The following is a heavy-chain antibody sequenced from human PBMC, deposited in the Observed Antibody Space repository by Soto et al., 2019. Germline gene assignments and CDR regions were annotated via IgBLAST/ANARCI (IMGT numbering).Heavy chain of an antibody. CDR3: ARDTGQPWSNWFDP. J-gene: IGHJ5*02. D-gene: IGHD2-2*01. CDR2: IIPIFGTA. CDR1: GGTFSSYA. Sequence: EQLVESGGGLVQPGSSVKVSCKASGGTFSSYAISWVRQAPGQGLEWMGGIIPIFGTANYAQKFQGRVTITADKSTSTAYMELSSLRSEDTAVYYCARDTGQPWSNWFDPWGQGTLVTVSS. V-gene: IGHV1-69*06.